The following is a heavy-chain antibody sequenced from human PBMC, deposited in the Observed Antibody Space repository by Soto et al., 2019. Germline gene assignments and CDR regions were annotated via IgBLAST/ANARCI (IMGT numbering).Heavy chain of an antibody. J-gene: IGHJ6*02. Sequence: PSETLSLTCAASGFSISNNNWWTWVRQPPGKGLEWVGDIYHTGITNYSPSLKSRVTISVDNSKNQFSLRLTSVTAADTAVYYCARLSSSGLYYYFGMDVWGQGTTVTVSS. D-gene: IGHD6-13*01. CDR1: GFSISNNNW. CDR3: ARLSSSGLYYYFGMDV. V-gene: IGHV4-4*02. CDR2: IYHTGIT.